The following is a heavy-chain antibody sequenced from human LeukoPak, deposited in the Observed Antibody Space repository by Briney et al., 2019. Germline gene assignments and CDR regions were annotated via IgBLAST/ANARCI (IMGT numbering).Heavy chain of an antibody. J-gene: IGHJ4*02. CDR2: IRYDGSNK. D-gene: IGHD6-13*01. Sequence: GGSLRLSCAASGFTFSSYGMHWVRQAPGKGLEWVAFIRYDGSNKYYADSVKGRFTISRDNSKNTLYLQMNSLRAEDTAVYYCAKDDRSWYATTSTSTDYWGQGTLVTVSS. CDR1: GFTFSSYG. CDR3: AKDDRSWYATTSTSTDY. V-gene: IGHV3-30*02.